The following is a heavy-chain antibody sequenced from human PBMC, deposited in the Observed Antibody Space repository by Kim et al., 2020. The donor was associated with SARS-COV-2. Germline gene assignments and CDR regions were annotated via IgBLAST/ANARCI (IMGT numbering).Heavy chain of an antibody. CDR2: ISWNSGSI. CDR1: GFTFDDYA. D-gene: IGHD6-19*01. Sequence: GGSLRLSCAASGFTFDDYAMHWVRQAPGKGLEWVSGISWNSGSIGYADSVKGRFTISRDNAKNSLYLQMNSLRAEDTALYYCAKGARIAVAGTWSYFDYWGQGTLVTVSS. CDR3: AKGARIAVAGTWSYFDY. J-gene: IGHJ4*02. V-gene: IGHV3-9*01.